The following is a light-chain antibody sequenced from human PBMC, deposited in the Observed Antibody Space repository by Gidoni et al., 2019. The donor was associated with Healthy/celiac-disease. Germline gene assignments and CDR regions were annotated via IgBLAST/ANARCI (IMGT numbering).Light chain of an antibody. J-gene: IGLJ2*01. CDR3: CSYAGSSPVV. CDR1: SSDVGSYNL. V-gene: IGLV2-23*02. Sequence: QSALTQPAPVFGPPGPSTTLSCTGTSSDVGSYNLVSWYQQHPGKDPKLMIYEVSKRPSEVSNRFSSSMSDNTASLTISELQAEDEADYYCCSYAGSSPVVFGGGTKLTVL. CDR2: EVS.